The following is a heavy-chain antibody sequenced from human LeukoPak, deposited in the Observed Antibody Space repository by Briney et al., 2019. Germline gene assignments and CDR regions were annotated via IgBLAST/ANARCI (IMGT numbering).Heavy chain of an antibody. CDR3: AKDRGSGSYLDAFDI. J-gene: IGHJ3*02. CDR1: GLTFSSYA. CDR2: ISYDGSNK. V-gene: IGHV3-30-3*01. Sequence: GGSLRLSCAASGLTFSSYAMHWVRQAPGKGLEWVAVISYDGSNKYYADSVKGRFTISRDNSKNTLYLQMNSLRAEDTAVYYCAKDRGSGSYLDAFDIWGQGTMVTVSS. D-gene: IGHD1-26*01.